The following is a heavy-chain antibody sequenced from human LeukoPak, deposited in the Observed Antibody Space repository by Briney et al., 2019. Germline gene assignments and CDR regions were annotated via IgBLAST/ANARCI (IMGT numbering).Heavy chain of an antibody. CDR2: ISSSSGYI. CDR1: GFSFGDYS. Sequence: GGSLRLSCAASGFSFGDYSMSWVRQAPGKVLERVSSISSSSGYIYYADSVKGRFTISRDNAKNSLYLQMNSLRAEDTALYYCASLEYYYDSSGYYLDFWGQGTLVTVSS. V-gene: IGHV3-21*01. D-gene: IGHD3-22*01. CDR3: ASLEYYYDSSGYYLDF. J-gene: IGHJ4*02.